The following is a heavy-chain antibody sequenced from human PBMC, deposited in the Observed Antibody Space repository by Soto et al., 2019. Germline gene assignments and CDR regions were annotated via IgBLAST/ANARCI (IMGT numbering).Heavy chain of an antibody. CDR1: GGSISSSSYY. D-gene: IGHD6-19*01. CDR2: IYYSGST. V-gene: IGHV4-39*01. CDR3: ASTWLVQDDAFDI. Sequence: PSETLSLTCTVSGGSISSSSYYWGWIRQPPGKGLEWIGSIYYSGSTYYNPSLKSRVTISVDTSKNQFSLKLSSVTAADTAVYYCASTWLVQDDAFDIWGQGTMVTVS. J-gene: IGHJ3*02.